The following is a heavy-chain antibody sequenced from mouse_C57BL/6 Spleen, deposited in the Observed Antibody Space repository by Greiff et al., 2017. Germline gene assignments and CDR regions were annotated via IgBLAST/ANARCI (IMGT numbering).Heavy chain of an antibody. D-gene: IGHD2-5*01. CDR3: ARIYYSNLYYAMDY. CDR2: INPSTGGT. CDR1: GYSFTGYY. V-gene: IGHV1-42*01. Sequence: EVQGVESGPELVKPGASVKISCKASGYSFTGYYMNWVKQSPEKSLEWIGEINPSTGGTTYNQKFKAKATLTVDKSSSTAYMQLKSLTSEDSAVYYCARIYYSNLYYAMDYWGQGTSVTVSS. J-gene: IGHJ4*01.